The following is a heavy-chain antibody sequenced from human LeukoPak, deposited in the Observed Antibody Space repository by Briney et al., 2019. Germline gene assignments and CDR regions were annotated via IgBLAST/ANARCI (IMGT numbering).Heavy chain of an antibody. CDR3: ARGIGSQLRSGWFDP. J-gene: IGHJ5*02. V-gene: IGHV3-66*01. Sequence: GGSLRLSCAASGFTVSSNYMSWVRQAPGKGLEWVSVIYSGGNTYYADYVEGRFTITRDNSKNTLYLQMNSLRAEDTAVYYCARGIGSQLRSGWFDPWGQGTLVTVSS. CDR1: GFTVSSNY. CDR2: IYSGGNT. D-gene: IGHD3-3*01.